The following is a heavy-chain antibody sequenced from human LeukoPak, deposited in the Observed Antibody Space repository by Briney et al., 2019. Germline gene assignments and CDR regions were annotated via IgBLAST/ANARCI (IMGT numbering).Heavy chain of an antibody. CDR2: IYDSGST. CDR3: ARNRACSSTSCYQYYFDY. CDR1: GGSISSGGYY. V-gene: IGHV4-31*03. J-gene: IGHJ4*02. Sequence: SQTLCLTCTVSGGSISSGGYYWSWIRQHPGKGLEWIGYIYDSGSTYYNPSLRSRVTISVDTSKNQFSLKLSSVTAADTAVYYCARNRACSSTSCYQYYFDYWGQGTLVTVSS. D-gene: IGHD2-2*01.